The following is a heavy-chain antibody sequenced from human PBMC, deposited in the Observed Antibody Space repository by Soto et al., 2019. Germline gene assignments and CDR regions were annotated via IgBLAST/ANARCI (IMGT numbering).Heavy chain of an antibody. CDR2: INDSGST. J-gene: IGHJ6*03. Sequence: SETLSLTCTVSGGSISSSSYYWGRLRQPQGKGWEWIGSINDSGSTYYNPDLKSRVTITVDTTKNQFTLKLSSVTAADTAVYYCAGNASYDLLSGENYYYIDVWGKGTTVTVSS. D-gene: IGHD3-3*01. CDR3: AGNASYDLLSGENYYYIDV. V-gene: IGHV4-39*01. CDR1: GGSISSSSYY.